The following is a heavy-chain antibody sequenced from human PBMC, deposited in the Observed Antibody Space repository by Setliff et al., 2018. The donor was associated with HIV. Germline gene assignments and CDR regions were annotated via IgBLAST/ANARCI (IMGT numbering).Heavy chain of an antibody. D-gene: IGHD4-17*01. V-gene: IGHV4-30-4*08. CDR1: GGSTSNEY. CDR3: ARAPLSRLRSYYYYYGMDV. CDR2: IYYSGSI. J-gene: IGHJ6*02. Sequence: PSETLSLTCTVSGGSTSNEYWSWIRQPPGKGLEWIGYIYYSGSIYYNPSLKSRVTISIDTSKNQFSLKLSSVTAADTAVYYCARAPLSRLRSYYYYYGMDVWGQGTTVTVSS.